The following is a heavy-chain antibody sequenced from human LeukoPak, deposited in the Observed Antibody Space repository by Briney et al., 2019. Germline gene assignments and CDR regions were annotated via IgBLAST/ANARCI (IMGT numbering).Heavy chain of an antibody. J-gene: IGHJ6*02. CDR3: ARESVAGYTGHYYGMDV. D-gene: IGHD6-19*01. CDR2: IKQDGSEK. CDR1: GFTFSSYW. Sequence: GGSLRLSCAASGFTFSSYWMTWVRQAPGKGLEWVANIKQDGSEKYYVDSVKGRFTISRDNAKNSLYLQMNSLRAEDTAIYYYARESVAGYTGHYYGMDVWGQGTTVIVSS. V-gene: IGHV3-7*01.